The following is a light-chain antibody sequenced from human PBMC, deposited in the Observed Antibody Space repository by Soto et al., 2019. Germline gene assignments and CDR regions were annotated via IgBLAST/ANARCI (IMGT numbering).Light chain of an antibody. J-gene: IGLJ1*01. Sequence: QSALTQPASVSGSPGQSITISCTGTSSDVGGYIYVSWYQQHPGKAPKLMIYEVSNRPSGVSNRFSGSKSGNTASLTISGLQAEDEADYYCSSYTSSLYVFGTGTKVTVL. CDR1: SSDVGGYIY. V-gene: IGLV2-14*01. CDR2: EVS. CDR3: SSYTSSLYV.